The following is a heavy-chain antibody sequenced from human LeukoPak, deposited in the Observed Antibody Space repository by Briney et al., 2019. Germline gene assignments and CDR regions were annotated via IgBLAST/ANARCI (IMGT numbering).Heavy chain of an antibody. D-gene: IGHD6-19*01. CDR2: IYYSGST. J-gene: IGHJ4*02. CDR3: ARGGGIAVAGLYY. CDR1: GGSISSYY. V-gene: IGHV4-59*01. Sequence: SETLSLTCTASGGSISSYYWSWIRQPPGKGLEWIGYIYYSGSTNYNPSLKSRVTISVDTSKNQFSLKLSSVTAADTAVYYCARGGGIAVAGLYYWGQGTLVTVSS.